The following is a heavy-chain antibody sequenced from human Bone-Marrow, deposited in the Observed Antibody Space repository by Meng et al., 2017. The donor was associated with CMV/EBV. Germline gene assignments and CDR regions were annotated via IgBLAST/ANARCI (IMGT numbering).Heavy chain of an antibody. V-gene: IGHV3-7*01. CDR3: ARYCGQARCGSHTGAFDI. CDR2: IKQEGSEK. D-gene: IGHD1-26*01. CDR1: GFTFSSYW. J-gene: IGHJ3*02. Sequence: GESPKISCAASGFTFSSYWMSWVRQAPGKGLEWVANIKQEGSEKYYVDSVKGRFTISRDNAKNSLYLQMNSLRAEDTAVYYCARYCGQARCGSHTGAFDIWGQGTMVTVSS.